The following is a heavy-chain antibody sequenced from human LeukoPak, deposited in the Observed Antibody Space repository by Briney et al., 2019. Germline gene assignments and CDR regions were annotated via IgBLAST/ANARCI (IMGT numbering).Heavy chain of an antibody. CDR3: ARGPPMEQQLDY. CDR2: ISSSGSTI. V-gene: IGHV3-48*03. Sequence: GGSLRLSCAASGFTFSSYEMNWVRQAPGKGLEWVSYISSSGSTIYYADSVKGRFTISRDNAKNSLYLQMNSLRAEDTAVYYCARGPPMEQQLDYWGQGTLVTVSS. D-gene: IGHD6-13*01. CDR1: GFTFSSYE. J-gene: IGHJ4*02.